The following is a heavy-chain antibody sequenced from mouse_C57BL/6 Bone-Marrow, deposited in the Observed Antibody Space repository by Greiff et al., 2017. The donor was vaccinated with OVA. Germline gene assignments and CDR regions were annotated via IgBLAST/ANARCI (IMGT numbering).Heavy chain of an antibody. V-gene: IGHV1-63*01. CDR3: ARHGYYAMDY. CDR2: IYPGGGYT. Sequence: VQLKQSGAELVRPGTSVKMSCKASGYTFTNYWIGWAKQRPGHGLEWIGDIYPGGGYTNYNEKFKGKATLTADKSSSTAYMQFSSLTSEDSAIYYCARHGYYAMDYWGQGTSVTVSS. J-gene: IGHJ4*01. CDR1: GYTFTNYW.